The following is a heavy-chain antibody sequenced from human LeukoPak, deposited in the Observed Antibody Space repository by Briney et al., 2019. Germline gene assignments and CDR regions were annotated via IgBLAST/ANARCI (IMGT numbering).Heavy chain of an antibody. Sequence: AGGSLRLSCAASGFTFSSYSMNWVRQAPGKGLEWVSYISSSSSSINYADSVKGRFTISRDNAKNSLYLQMSSLRAEDTAVYYCASILHSGSFYPPYWGQGTLVTVSS. J-gene: IGHJ4*02. V-gene: IGHV3-48*04. CDR2: ISSSSSSI. CDR1: GFTFSSYS. D-gene: IGHD1-26*01. CDR3: ASILHSGSFYPPY.